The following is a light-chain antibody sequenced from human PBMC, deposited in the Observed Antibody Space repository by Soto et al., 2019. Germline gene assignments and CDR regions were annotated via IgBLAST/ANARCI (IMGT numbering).Light chain of an antibody. CDR2: NSD. Sequence: QSVLTQPPSASGAPGQRVTISCSGSWSDIGSNLVNWYQQLPGTAPKLLISNSDQRPSGVPDRFSGSKSGTSASLAISGLQSEDEANYYCATRYNNLAAWVFGGGTKLTIL. J-gene: IGLJ3*02. CDR3: ATRYNNLAAWV. CDR1: WSDIGSNL. V-gene: IGLV1-44*01.